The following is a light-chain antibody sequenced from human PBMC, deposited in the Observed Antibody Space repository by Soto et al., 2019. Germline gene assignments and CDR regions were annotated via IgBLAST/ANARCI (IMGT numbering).Light chain of an antibody. CDR2: QDS. Sequence: SYELTQPLSVSVSPGQTASITCSGDKLGDKYACWYQQKPGQSPVLVIYQDSKRPSGIPERFSGSNSGNTATLTISGTQAMDEADYYCQAWDSSTRVVFGGGTKLTVL. J-gene: IGLJ2*01. V-gene: IGLV3-1*01. CDR1: KLGDKY. CDR3: QAWDSSTRVV.